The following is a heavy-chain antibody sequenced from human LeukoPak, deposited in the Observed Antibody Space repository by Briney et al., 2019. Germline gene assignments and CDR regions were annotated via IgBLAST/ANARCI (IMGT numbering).Heavy chain of an antibody. Sequence: SETLSLTCAVYGGSFSGYYWSWTRQPPGKGLEWIGEINHSGSTNYNPSLKSRVTISVDTSKNQFSLKLSSVTAADTAVYYCARGPGTGWVPDYWGQGTLVTVSS. D-gene: IGHD1-1*01. CDR3: ARGPGTGWVPDY. CDR2: INHSGST. J-gene: IGHJ4*02. V-gene: IGHV4-34*01. CDR1: GGSFSGYY.